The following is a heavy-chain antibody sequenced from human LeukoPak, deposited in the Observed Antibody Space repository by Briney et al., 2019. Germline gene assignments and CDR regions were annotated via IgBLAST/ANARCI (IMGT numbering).Heavy chain of an antibody. D-gene: IGHD1/OR15-1a*01. CDR2: VSFDGNTT. J-gene: IGHJ4*02. Sequence: GRSLRLSCAASGFTFRNYAMYWVRQAPGRGLEWAAVVSFDGNTTFYSDSVKGRFAISRDNSKNTLYLEMNSLRPEDTAVYYCARFRAATTRFDYWGQGTLVTSSS. CDR1: GFTFRNYA. CDR3: ARFRAATTRFDY. V-gene: IGHV3-30*09.